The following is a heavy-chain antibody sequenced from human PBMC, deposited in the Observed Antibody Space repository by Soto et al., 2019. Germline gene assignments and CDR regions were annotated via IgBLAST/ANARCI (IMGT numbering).Heavy chain of an antibody. CDR2: IIPIFGTA. Sequence: ASVKVSCKASGGTFSSYAISWVRQAPGQGLEWMGGIIPIFGTANYAQKFQGRVTITADESTSTAYMELSSLRSEDTAVYYCARVPRGYYYYGMDVWGQGTTVTVSS. D-gene: IGHD1-1*01. V-gene: IGHV1-69*13. CDR3: ARVPRGYYYYGMDV. J-gene: IGHJ6*02. CDR1: GGTFSSYA.